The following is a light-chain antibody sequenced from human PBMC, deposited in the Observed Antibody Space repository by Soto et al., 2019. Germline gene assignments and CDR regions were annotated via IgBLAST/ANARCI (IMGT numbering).Light chain of an antibody. V-gene: IGKV3-20*01. J-gene: IGKJ2*01. Sequence: EVVLTQSPGTLSLSPGQVATLSCRASHNISSTYLAWYQQKPGQEPRLLTYGASSRATGIADRSSGSGSGTNFTLTVSRLEHEDVAVFYCHRYGSSMYTVGQGTMLDTK. CDR1: HNISSTY. CDR2: GAS. CDR3: HRYGSSMYT.